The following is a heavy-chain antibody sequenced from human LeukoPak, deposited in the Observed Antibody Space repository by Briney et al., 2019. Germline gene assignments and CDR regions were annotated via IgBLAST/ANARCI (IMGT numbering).Heavy chain of an antibody. CDR1: GFTFSSYA. CDR3: AKTRLFGESLEDY. Sequence: GGSLRLSCAASGFTFSSYAMSWVRQAPGKGLGWVSAISGSGGSTYYADSVKGRFTISRDNSKNTLYLQMNSLRAEDTAVYYCAKTRLFGESLEDYWGQGTLVTVSS. D-gene: IGHD3-10*02. V-gene: IGHV3-23*01. J-gene: IGHJ4*02. CDR2: ISGSGGST.